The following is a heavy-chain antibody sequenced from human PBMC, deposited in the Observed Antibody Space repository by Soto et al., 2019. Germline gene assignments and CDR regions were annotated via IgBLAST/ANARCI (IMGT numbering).Heavy chain of an antibody. Sequence: GGSLRLSCAASGFTFSSYAMSWVRQAPGKGLEWVSAISGSGGSTYYADSVKGRFTISRDNSKNTLYLQMNSLRAEDTAVYYCAEVDYKYYANYELIDYWGQGTLVTVSS. CDR2: ISGSGGST. CDR1: GFTFSSYA. CDR3: AEVDYKYYANYELIDY. V-gene: IGHV3-23*01. J-gene: IGHJ4*02. D-gene: IGHD3-3*01.